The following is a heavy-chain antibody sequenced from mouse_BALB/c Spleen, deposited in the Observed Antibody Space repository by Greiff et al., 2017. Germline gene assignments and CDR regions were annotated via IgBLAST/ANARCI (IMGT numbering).Heavy chain of an antibody. CDR2: ISTYYGDA. CDR1: GYTFTDYA. V-gene: IGHV1S137*01. Sequence: QVHVKQSGAELVRPGVSVKISCKGSGYTFTDYAMHWVKQSHAKSLEWIGVISTYYGDASYNQKFKGKATMTVDKSSSTAYMELARLTSEDSAIYYCARNDPDYYAMDYWGQGTSVTVSS. CDR3: ARNDPDYYAMDY. J-gene: IGHJ4*01.